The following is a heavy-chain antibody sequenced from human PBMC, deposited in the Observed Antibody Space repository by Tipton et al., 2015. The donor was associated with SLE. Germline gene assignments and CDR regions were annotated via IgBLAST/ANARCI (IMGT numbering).Heavy chain of an antibody. Sequence: VQLVQSGPEVKKPGESLKISCKGSGYRFTKYWIGWVRQMPGKGLEWMAIIYPGDSDTRYSPSFQGQVTISADKSISTAYLQWNSLKASDTAMYFWGRRDGGSDGELDYWGQGTLVTVSS. V-gene: IGHV5-51*01. J-gene: IGHJ4*02. CDR1: GYRFTKYW. D-gene: IGHD1-26*01. CDR3: GRRDGGSDGELDY. CDR2: IYPGDSDT.